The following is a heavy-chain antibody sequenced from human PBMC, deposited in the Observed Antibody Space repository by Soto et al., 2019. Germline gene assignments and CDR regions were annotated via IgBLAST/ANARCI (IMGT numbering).Heavy chain of an antibody. D-gene: IGHD2-21*02. Sequence: EVQLVESEGGLVQRGGSLRLSCAASGFTFNYYWMHWVRQAPGQGLVWVSHIHSDGSTTTYADSMKGRFTISRDNAKKTLYLRMNSLRAEDTAVYYCVRGDKGGFDLWGQGTTVTVSS. CDR3: VRGDKGGFDL. J-gene: IGHJ3*01. V-gene: IGHV3-74*01. CDR1: GFTFNYYW. CDR2: IHSDGSTT.